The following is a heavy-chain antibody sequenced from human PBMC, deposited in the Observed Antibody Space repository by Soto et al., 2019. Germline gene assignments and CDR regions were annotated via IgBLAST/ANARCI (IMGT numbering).Heavy chain of an antibody. J-gene: IGHJ3*02. D-gene: IGHD2-15*01. CDR3: AKEQWGGTSLFNAYDM. CDR2: IKEDGSQQ. Sequence: GGSLRLSCLASGFTLGNYWMSWVRQAPGKGLEWVANIKEDGSQQYYVDSVKGRFTISRDNARNSLFLQMDNLRADDTAVYYCAKEQWGGTSLFNAYDMWGQGTTVTVSS. V-gene: IGHV3-7*03. CDR1: GFTLGNYW.